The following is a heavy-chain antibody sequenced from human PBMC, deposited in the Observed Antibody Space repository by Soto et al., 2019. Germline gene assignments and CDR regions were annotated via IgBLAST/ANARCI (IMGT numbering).Heavy chain of an antibody. D-gene: IGHD2-15*01. Sequence: GESLKISCMGSGYKVSTWHNFTSYWIAWVRQMPGEGLEWMGIIYPGDSDTRYSPSFQGQVTISADKSISTAYLQWSSLKASDTAIYYCARQILGFYYFDYWGQGTLVTVSS. CDR1: GYKVSTWHNFTSYW. J-gene: IGHJ4*02. CDR3: ARQILGFYYFDY. V-gene: IGHV5-51*01. CDR2: IYPGDSDT.